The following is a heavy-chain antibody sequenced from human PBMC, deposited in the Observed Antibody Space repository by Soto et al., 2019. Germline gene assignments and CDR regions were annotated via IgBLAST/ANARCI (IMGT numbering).Heavy chain of an antibody. CDR1: GGSISYDHYH. Sequence: QVQLQESGPGLVRPSQTLSLTCTVSGGSISYDHYHWTWIRQPPGKGLEWIGYIHYSGCVFYNPSLQSRLSMSVDTSKNLFSLKLSSVTAADTAVYFCVREDDGGDRDYYGLDVWGQGTTVTVSS. CDR2: IHYSGCV. CDR3: VREDDGGDRDYYGLDV. J-gene: IGHJ6*02. V-gene: IGHV4-30-4*01. D-gene: IGHD2-21*02.